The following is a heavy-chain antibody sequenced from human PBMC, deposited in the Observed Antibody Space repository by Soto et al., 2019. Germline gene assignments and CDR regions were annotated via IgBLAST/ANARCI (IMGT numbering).Heavy chain of an antibody. CDR3: ASSARGNYYYMDV. D-gene: IGHD6-25*01. J-gene: IGHJ6*03. CDR2: IYYSGST. V-gene: IGHV4-59*01. CDR1: GGSISSYY. Sequence: SETLSLTCTVSGGSISSYYWSWIRQPPGKGLERIGYIYYSGSTNYNPSLKSRVTISVDTSKNPFSLKLSSVTAADSAVYYCASSARGNYYYMDVWGKGTTVTVSS.